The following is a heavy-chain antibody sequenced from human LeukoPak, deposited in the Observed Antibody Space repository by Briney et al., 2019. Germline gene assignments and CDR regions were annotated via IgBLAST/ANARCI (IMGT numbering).Heavy chain of an antibody. V-gene: IGHV1-2*02. J-gene: IGHJ3*02. CDR3: ATEGVVTQAFDI. CDR1: GYTFTGYY. Sequence: ASVKVSCKASGYTFTGYYMHWVRQAPGQGLDWMGWINPNSGGTNYAQNFQGRVTMTRDTSISTAYMELSRLRSDDTAVYYCATEGVVTQAFDIWGQGTMVTVSS. CDR2: INPNSGGT. D-gene: IGHD4-23*01.